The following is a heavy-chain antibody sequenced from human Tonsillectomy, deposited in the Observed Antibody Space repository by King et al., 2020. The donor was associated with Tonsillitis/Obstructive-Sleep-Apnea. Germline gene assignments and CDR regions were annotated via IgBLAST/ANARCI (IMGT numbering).Heavy chain of an antibody. Sequence: QLVQSGAEVKKPGESLKISCKGSGYRFASYWIGWVRQMPGKGLEWMGIIYPGDSDTRYSPSFQGQVTISADKSISTAYLQWSSLKASDTAMYYCASLYDSGGYYYVFYLDMGGQGTMPTVS. J-gene: IGHJ3*02. CDR1: GYRFASYW. CDR2: IYPGDSDT. D-gene: IGHD3-22*01. CDR3: ASLYDSGGYYYVFYLDM. V-gene: IGHV5-51*03.